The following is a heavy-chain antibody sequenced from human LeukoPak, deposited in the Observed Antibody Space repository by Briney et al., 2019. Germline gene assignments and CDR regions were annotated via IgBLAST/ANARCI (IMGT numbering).Heavy chain of an antibody. CDR1: EFTFGDYP. V-gene: IGHV3-49*03. CDR3: IRGSSSWSPGMSFDI. D-gene: IGHD6-6*01. J-gene: IGHJ3*02. Sequence: GGSLRLSCTASEFTFGDYPMNWIRQAPGKGLEWVALIRSKTYGGTTEYAASVKGRFTMSRDDSKSNAYLQMNSLKIEDTAVYYCIRGSSSWSPGMSFDIWGQGTMVTVSS. CDR2: IRSKTYGGTT.